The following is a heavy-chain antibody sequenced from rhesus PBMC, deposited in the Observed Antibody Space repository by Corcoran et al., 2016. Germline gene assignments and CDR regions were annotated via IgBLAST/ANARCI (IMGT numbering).Heavy chain of an antibody. Sequence: EVQLVESGGGLAKPGGSLRLSCAASGFTFSSYWMNWIRQAPGKGREVVSAINRGGGSTDYADSVKGRFTIARDNSKNTLSLQMNSLRAEDTAVYYCAKSVRGYWIDYWGQGVLVTVSS. V-gene: IGHV3S25*01. CDR1: GFTFSSYW. CDR2: INRGGGST. CDR3: AKSVRGYWIDY. J-gene: IGHJ4*01. D-gene: IGHD5-42*01.